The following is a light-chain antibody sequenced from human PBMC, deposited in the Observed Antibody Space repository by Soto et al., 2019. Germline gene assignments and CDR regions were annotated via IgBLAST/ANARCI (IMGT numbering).Light chain of an antibody. CDR2: AAS. J-gene: IGKJ3*01. Sequence: DIQMTQSPTSLSASVGDRVTITCRASQDSSNFVAWYQQKPGKAPKLLIYAASTLQSGVPSRFSVSGSGTDFTLTINSLQPEDVATYSCQKYSSVPVFGPGTKVEIK. CDR3: QKYSSVPV. CDR1: QDSSNF. V-gene: IGKV1-27*01.